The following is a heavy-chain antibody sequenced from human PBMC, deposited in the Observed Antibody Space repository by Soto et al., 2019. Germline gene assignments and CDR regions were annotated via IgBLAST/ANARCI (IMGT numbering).Heavy chain of an antibody. CDR3: AVVDSTGNWFDP. V-gene: IGHV4-39*01. D-gene: IGHD6-25*01. J-gene: IGHJ5*02. CDR1: GGSISSSDFY. Sequence: QLQLQESGPGLVKPSETLSLTCTVSGGSISSSDFYWGWLRQTPGKGLEFIGSMYYSGTSYYNPSLKSRVTISVDTSKNQFTLKLISVTAEDTAVYYCAVVDSTGNWFDPWGEGALVTVSS. CDR2: MYYSGTS.